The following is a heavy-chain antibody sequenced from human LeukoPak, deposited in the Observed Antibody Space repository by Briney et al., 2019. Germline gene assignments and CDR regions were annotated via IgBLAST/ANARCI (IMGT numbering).Heavy chain of an antibody. Sequence: SETLSLTCTVSGCSISSGDYYWSWIRQPPGKGLEWIGYIYYSGSTYYNPSLKSRVTISVDTSKNQFSLKLSSVTAADTAVYYCARAAPSREYYDFWSGYLNWFDPWGQGTLVTVSS. CDR2: IYYSGST. J-gene: IGHJ5*02. CDR3: ARAAPSREYYDFWSGYLNWFDP. CDR1: GCSISSGDYY. D-gene: IGHD3-3*01. V-gene: IGHV4-30-4*01.